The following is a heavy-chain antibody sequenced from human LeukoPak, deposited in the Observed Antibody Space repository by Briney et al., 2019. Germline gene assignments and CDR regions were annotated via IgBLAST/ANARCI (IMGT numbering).Heavy chain of an antibody. CDR2: ISSSGSTI. CDR1: GFIFSSYE. D-gene: IGHD3-10*01. CDR3: AKAYGSGSYYIKEFDY. V-gene: IGHV3-48*03. J-gene: IGHJ4*02. Sequence: GGSLRLSCAASGFIFSSYEMNWVRQAPGKGLEWVSYISSSGSTIYYADSVKGRFTISRDNAKNSLYLQMNSLRAEDTAVYYCAKAYGSGSYYIKEFDYWGQGTLVTVSS.